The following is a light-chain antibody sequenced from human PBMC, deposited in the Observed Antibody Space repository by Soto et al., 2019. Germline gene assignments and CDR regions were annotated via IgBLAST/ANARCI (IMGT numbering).Light chain of an antibody. CDR2: WAS. J-gene: IGKJ1*01. V-gene: IGKV4-1*01. CDR3: PQYYSTPWT. Sequence: DIVMTQSPDSLAVSLGERATINCKSSQSVLYSSNNKNYLAWYQQKPGQPPKLLIYWASTRESGVPDRFSGRGSGTDFTLTISSLQAEDVAVYYCPQYYSTPWTFGQGTKVEIK. CDR1: QSVLYSSNNKNY.